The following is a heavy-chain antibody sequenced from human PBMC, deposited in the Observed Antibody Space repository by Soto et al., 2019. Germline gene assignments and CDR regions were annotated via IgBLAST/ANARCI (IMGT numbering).Heavy chain of an antibody. V-gene: IGHV5-51*01. J-gene: IGHJ4*02. Sequence: PGESLKISCKGSGYRFTNYWIGWVRQMPGKGLEWMGIIYPGDSDTRYSPSFQGQVTISADKSINTAYLQWSSLKASDTAMYYCARDYCRGTTWYEFDYWGQGTQGTVSS. CDR1: GYRFTNYW. D-gene: IGHD2-2*01. CDR2: IYPGDSDT. CDR3: ARDYCRGTTWYEFDY.